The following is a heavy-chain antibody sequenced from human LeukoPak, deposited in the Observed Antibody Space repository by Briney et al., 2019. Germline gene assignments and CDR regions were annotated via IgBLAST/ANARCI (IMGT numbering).Heavy chain of an antibody. CDR3: ARVSWGMGDAVDI. Sequence: PSETLSLTRVVYGGSLTGSYWSSIRQPPGKGLEWIGEINHSGSTNYNPSLKSRVTISVDTSKNQFSLKLRSVTAADTAVYYCARVSWGMGDAVDIGRQGTMVTVSS. D-gene: IGHD7-27*01. CDR2: INHSGST. J-gene: IGHJ3*02. V-gene: IGHV4-34*01. CDR1: GGSLTGSY.